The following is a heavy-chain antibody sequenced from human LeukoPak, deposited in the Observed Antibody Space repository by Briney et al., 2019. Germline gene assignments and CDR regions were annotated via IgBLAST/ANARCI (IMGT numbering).Heavy chain of an antibody. J-gene: IGHJ4*02. Sequence: GGSLRLSCAASGFTFSSYTMSWVRQAPGKGLEWVSSITSSGGTTYSADAVKGRFTISRDNSKNTLYLQMNSLRAEDTAIYYCANTEWELDYWGQGTLVTVSS. CDR2: ITSSGGTT. D-gene: IGHD1-26*01. V-gene: IGHV3-23*01. CDR3: ANTEWELDY. CDR1: GFTFSSYT.